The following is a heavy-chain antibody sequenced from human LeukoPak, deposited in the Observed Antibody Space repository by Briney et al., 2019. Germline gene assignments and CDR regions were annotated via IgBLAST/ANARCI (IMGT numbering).Heavy chain of an antibody. CDR1: GYTFTYFG. D-gene: IGHD3-22*01. CDR2: ISVHNGNT. Sequence: VASVKVSCKASGYTFTYFGLSWVRQAPGQGLEWLGSISVHNGNTKYAPKFQGRVTITTDTSTSTAYLELRSLRSDDTAVYYCARGLYDGDYWGQGSLVTVSS. CDR3: ARGLYDGDY. V-gene: IGHV1-18*01. J-gene: IGHJ4*02.